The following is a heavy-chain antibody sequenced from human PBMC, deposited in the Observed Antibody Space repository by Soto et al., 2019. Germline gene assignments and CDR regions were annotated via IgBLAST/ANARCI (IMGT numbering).Heavy chain of an antibody. Sequence: LSLTCAASGFTFSSYAMSWVRQAPGKGLEWVSAISGSGGSTYYADSVKGRFTITRDNSKNTLYLQMNSLRAEDTAVYYCAKDTVSSSWYNWFDPWGQGTLVTVSS. CDR3: AKDTVSSSWYNWFDP. J-gene: IGHJ5*02. CDR2: ISGSGGST. D-gene: IGHD6-13*01. V-gene: IGHV3-23*01. CDR1: GFTFSSYA.